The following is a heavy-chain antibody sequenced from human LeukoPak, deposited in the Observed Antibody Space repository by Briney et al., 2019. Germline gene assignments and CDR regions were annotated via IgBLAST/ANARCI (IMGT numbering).Heavy chain of an antibody. V-gene: IGHV3-66*01. CDR3: ARTMMTATVDY. Sequence: GGSLRLSCAASGFTVSSNYMSWVRQAPGKGLEWVSVIYSGGSTYYADSVKGRFTISRDNSKNTLYLQMNSLRAEDTAVYYCARTMMTATVDYWGQGTLVTVSS. D-gene: IGHD3-22*01. J-gene: IGHJ4*02. CDR1: GFTVSSNY. CDR2: IYSGGST.